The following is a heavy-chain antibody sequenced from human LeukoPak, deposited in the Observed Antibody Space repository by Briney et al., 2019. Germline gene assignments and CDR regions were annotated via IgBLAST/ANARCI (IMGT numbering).Heavy chain of an antibody. D-gene: IGHD1-14*01. J-gene: IGHJ4*02. CDR2: IIPIFGTA. Sequence: GSSVKVSCKASGGTFSSYAISWVRQAPGQGLEWMGGIIPIFGTANYAQKFQGRVTITTDESTSTAYMELSSLRSEDTAVYYCARGRRSTRVLPYWGQGTLVAVSS. CDR1: GGTFSSYA. V-gene: IGHV1-69*05. CDR3: ARGRRSTRVLPY.